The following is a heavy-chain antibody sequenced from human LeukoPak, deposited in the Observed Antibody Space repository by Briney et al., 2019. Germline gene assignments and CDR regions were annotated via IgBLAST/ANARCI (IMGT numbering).Heavy chain of an antibody. CDR1: GFTFSSYA. CDR2: ISYDGSNK. V-gene: IGHV3-30*04. CDR3: ARVPSRIQLWLAYFDY. D-gene: IGHD5-18*01. Sequence: GGSLRLSCGASGFTFSSYAMNWVRQAPGKGLEWVAVISYDGSNKYYADSVKGRFTISRDNSKNTLYLQMNSLRAEDTAVYYCARVPSRIQLWLAYFDYWGQGTLVTVSS. J-gene: IGHJ4*02.